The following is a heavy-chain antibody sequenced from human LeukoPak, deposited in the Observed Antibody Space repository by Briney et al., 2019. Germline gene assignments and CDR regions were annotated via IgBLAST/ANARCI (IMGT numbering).Heavy chain of an antibody. CDR1: GFTFTSSA. CDR3: AASPSVTSGYYYGMDV. J-gene: IGHJ6*02. V-gene: IGHV1-58*02. Sequence: VASVKVSCKASGFTFTSSAMQWVRQARGQRLEWIGWIVVGSGNTNYAQMFQERVTITRDMSTGTAYMELSSLTSEDTAVYYCAASPSVTSGYYYGMDVWGQGTPVTVSS. CDR2: IVVGSGNT. D-gene: IGHD3-9*01.